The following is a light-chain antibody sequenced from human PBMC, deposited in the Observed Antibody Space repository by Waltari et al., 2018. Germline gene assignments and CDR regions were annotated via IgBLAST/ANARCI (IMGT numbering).Light chain of an antibody. J-gene: IGLJ3*02. CDR1: SGHSSNV. CDR3: QAGGHGTWV. Sequence: QLVLPQSPSASASLGASVKLTCTLSSGHSSNVIAWHQQQPLKGPRYLMKVNSDGSHRKGDDIPDRFSGSSSGAERYLTISSLQSEDEADYYCQAGGHGTWVFGGGTKLTVL. CDR2: VNSDGSH. V-gene: IGLV4-69*01.